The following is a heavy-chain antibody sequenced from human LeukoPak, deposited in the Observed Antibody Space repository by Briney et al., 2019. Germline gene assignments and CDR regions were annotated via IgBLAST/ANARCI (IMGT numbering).Heavy chain of an antibody. CDR2: INPSGGST. CDR1: GGTFSSYV. CDR3: ARDPYITMIDSAFDAFDI. Sequence: VASVKVSCKASGGTFSSYVISWVRQAPGQGLEWMGIINPSGGSTSYAQKFQGRVTITADESTSTAYMELSSLRSEDTAVYYCARDPYITMIDSAFDAFDIWGQGTMVTVSS. J-gene: IGHJ3*02. D-gene: IGHD3-22*01. V-gene: IGHV1-69*11.